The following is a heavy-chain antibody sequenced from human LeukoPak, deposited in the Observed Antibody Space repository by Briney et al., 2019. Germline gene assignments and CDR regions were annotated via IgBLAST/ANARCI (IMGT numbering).Heavy chain of an antibody. CDR2: IYYSGST. V-gene: IGHV4-59*12. D-gene: IGHD3-22*01. J-gene: IGHJ3*02. CDR1: GGSISSYY. Sequence: NPSETLSLTCTVSGGSISSYYWSWIRQPPGKGLEWIGYIYYSGSTNCNPSLKSRVTISLDTSRNQFSLKLNSVTAADTAVYYCAKSNGYGLIDIWGQGTMVTVSS. CDR3: AKSNGYGLIDI.